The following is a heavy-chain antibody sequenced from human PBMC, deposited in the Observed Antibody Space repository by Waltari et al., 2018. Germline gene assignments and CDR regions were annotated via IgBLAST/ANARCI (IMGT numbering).Heavy chain of an antibody. CDR2: IKQDGSEK. CDR1: GSTFRSHW. V-gene: IGHV3-7*03. J-gene: IGHJ4*02. Sequence: EVQLVESGGGLVQPGGSLRLSCAAPGSTFRSHWIRWVRQAPGKGLEWVANIKQDGSEKYYVDSVKGRFTISRDNAKNSLYLQMNSLRAEDTAVYYCARAPLHFDYWGQGTLVTVSS. CDR3: ARAPLHFDY.